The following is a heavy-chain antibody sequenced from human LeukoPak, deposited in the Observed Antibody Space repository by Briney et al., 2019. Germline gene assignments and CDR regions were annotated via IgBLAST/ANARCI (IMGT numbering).Heavy chain of an antibody. CDR3: ARGGGWLGRNRFDY. D-gene: IGHD6-19*01. J-gene: IGHJ4*02. CDR1: GVSTSSNY. V-gene: IGHV4-59*01. CDR2: IYYTGST. Sequence: KPSETLSLTCTVSGVSTSSNYWTWIRQPPGKGLEWIGYIYYTGSTNYSPSLKSRVSISLDSSKNQFSLKLSSVTAADTAVYYCARGGGWLGRNRFDYWGQGTLVTVSS.